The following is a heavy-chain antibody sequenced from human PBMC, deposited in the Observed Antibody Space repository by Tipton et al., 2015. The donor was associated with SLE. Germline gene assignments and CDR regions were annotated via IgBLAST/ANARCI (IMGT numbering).Heavy chain of an antibody. Sequence: TLSLTCTVSGGSISSSSYYWGWIRQPPGKGLEWIGSIYYSGSTYYNPSLKSRVTISVDTSKNQFSLKLSSVTAADTAVYYCARGVGTVVARPAFDIWGQGTMVTVSS. J-gene: IGHJ3*02. V-gene: IGHV4-39*07. CDR1: GGSISSSSYY. CDR2: IYYSGST. CDR3: ARGVGTVVARPAFDI. D-gene: IGHD2-21*01.